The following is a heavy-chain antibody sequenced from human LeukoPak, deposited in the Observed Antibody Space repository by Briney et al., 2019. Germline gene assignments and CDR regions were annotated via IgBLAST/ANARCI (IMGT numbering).Heavy chain of an antibody. D-gene: IGHD3-10*01. CDR2: INPNSGVT. CDR1: GYTFTTYY. CDR3: ARELNIPMVYAFVI. V-gene: IGHV1-2*06. J-gene: IGHJ3*02. Sequence: GASVKVSCKASGYTFTTYYIHWVRQAPGRGLEWMGRINPNSGVTNYAQKFQGKVTMTSDTSISTAYMELSSLRSDDTAVYFCARELNIPMVYAFVIWGEGTMVSVS.